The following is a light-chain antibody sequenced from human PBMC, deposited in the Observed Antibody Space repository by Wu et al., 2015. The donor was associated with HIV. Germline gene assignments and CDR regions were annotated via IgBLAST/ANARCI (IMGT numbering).Light chain of an antibody. CDR2: DAS. Sequence: DIQMTQSPSSLSASVGDRVTITCQASQGISNYLNWYQQKPGKAPALLIYDASKLQTGVPSRFSGSGSGTDYALTISSLQPEDIATYYCQQFDNLPLTFGGGTKVEI. J-gene: IGKJ4*01. CDR1: QGISNY. CDR3: QQFDNLPLT. V-gene: IGKV1-33*01.